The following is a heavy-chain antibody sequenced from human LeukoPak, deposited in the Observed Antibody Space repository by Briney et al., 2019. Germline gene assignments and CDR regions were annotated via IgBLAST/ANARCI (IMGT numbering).Heavy chain of an antibody. CDR2: ISVSGSTM. V-gene: IGHV3-11*01. CDR1: GFTFTDYY. Sequence: GGSLRLSCAASGFTFTDYYMSWIRQAPGKGLEWISYISVSGSTMYYADSVKGRFTISRDNAKNSVYLQMNSLRADDTAVYYCARDVADIVGVGRDFWNYWGQGALVTVSS. CDR3: ARDVADIVGVGRDFWNY. D-gene: IGHD1-26*01. J-gene: IGHJ4*02.